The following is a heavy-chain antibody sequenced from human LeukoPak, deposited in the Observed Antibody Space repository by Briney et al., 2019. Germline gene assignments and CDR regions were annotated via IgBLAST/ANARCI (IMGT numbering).Heavy chain of an antibody. CDR3: ARDVADWNYPIYYYYMDV. Sequence: GGSLRLSCTASGFTFSSYWMSWVRQAPGKGLEWVANIKQDGSEKYYVDSVKGRFTICRDNVKDSLYLQMNSLRAEDTAVYYCARDVADWNYPIYYYYMDVWGKGTTVTVSS. D-gene: IGHD1-7*01. CDR2: IKQDGSEK. J-gene: IGHJ6*03. V-gene: IGHV3-7*01. CDR1: GFTFSSYW.